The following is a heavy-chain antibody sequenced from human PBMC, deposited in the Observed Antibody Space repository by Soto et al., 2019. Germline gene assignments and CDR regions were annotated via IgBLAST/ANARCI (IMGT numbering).Heavy chain of an antibody. CDR3: ARDDCRGTRCSYYYGMDV. V-gene: IGHV4-30-4*01. CDR2: IYYSGSI. J-gene: IGHJ6*02. Sequence: KASETLSLTCTGSGGSINSGDYYWSWIRQPPGKGLEWIGYIYYSGSIFYNPSLNSRVTISVDTSKNQFSLKLSSVTAADTAVYYCARDDCRGTRCSYYYGMDVWGQGTTVTVSS. D-gene: IGHD2-15*01. CDR1: GGSINSGDYY.